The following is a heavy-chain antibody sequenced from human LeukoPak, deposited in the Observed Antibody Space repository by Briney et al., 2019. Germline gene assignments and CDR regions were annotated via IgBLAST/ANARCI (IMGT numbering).Heavy chain of an antibody. Sequence: GGSLRLSCAASGFTVSSNYMSWVRQAPGKGLEWVSVIYSGGSTYYADSVKGRFTISRDNSKNTLYLQMNSLRAEDTAVYYCAGDRGDILTGLDYWGQGTLVTVSS. V-gene: IGHV3-53*01. J-gene: IGHJ4*02. CDR2: IYSGGST. D-gene: IGHD3-9*01. CDR3: AGDRGDILTGLDY. CDR1: GFTVSSNY.